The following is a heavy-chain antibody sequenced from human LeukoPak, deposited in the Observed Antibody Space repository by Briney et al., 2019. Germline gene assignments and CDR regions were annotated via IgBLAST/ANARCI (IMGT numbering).Heavy chain of an antibody. J-gene: IGHJ4*02. Sequence: GGSLRLSCAASGFPFSSYVMRWVRQGPGKGRQWVAAISGSGDSTDYADSVKGRFTISRDNSKNILFLQMSSLRADDTAIYYCARQVGFCSDSTCYFDYWGQRALVTVSS. D-gene: IGHD3-22*01. CDR1: GFPFSSYV. CDR2: ISGSGDST. CDR3: ARQVGFCSDSTCYFDY. V-gene: IGHV3-23*01.